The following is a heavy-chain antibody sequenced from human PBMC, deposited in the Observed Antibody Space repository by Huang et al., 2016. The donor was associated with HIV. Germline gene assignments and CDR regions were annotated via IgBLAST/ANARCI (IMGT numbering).Heavy chain of an antibody. CDR2: INTDTGNP. Sequence: QVQLVQSGSELMRPGASVKVSCKASGYIFTKYGINWVRQAPGQGLEWMGLINTDTGNPPDAQGFTGRVVFSLDTSVNTAYLQISRLKTEDTAVYYCARGDLWFYYMDVWGKGTTVTVSS. D-gene: IGHD3-16*01. V-gene: IGHV7-4-1*02. CDR3: ARGDLWFYYMDV. CDR1: GYIFTKYG. J-gene: IGHJ6*03.